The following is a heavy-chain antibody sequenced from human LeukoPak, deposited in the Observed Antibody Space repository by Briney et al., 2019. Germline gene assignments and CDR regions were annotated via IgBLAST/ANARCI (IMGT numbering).Heavy chain of an antibody. CDR3: AGPVARNY. D-gene: IGHD6-19*01. V-gene: IGHV4-34*01. J-gene: IGHJ4*02. CDR2: INHSGST. CDR1: GGSFSGHY. Sequence: SETLSLTCAVYGGSFSGHYWSWIRQPPGKGLEWIGEINHSGSTNYNPSLKSRVTISVDTSKNQFSLKLSSVTAADTAVYYCAGPVARNYWGQGTLVTVSS.